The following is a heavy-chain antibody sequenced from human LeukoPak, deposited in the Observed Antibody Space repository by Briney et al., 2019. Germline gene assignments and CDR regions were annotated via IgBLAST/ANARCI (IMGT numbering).Heavy chain of an antibody. Sequence: SETLSLTCTVSGGSMSSYYWSWIRQPPGKGLEWIGYIFYSGSTEYNPSLKTPITISVDTSKNQFSLKLRSVTAADTAVYYCTRDPRYSSSAHVFDIWGQGTMVTVSS. D-gene: IGHD6-6*01. V-gene: IGHV4-59*12. J-gene: IGHJ3*02. CDR3: TRDPRYSSSAHVFDI. CDR2: IFYSGST. CDR1: GGSMSSYY.